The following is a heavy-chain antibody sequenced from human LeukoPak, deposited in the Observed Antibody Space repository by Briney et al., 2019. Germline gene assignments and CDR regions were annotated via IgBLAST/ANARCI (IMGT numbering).Heavy chain of an antibody. V-gene: IGHV1-2*02. CDR2: INPNSGGT. D-gene: IGHD6-13*01. Sequence: GASVTVSCKASGYTFTGYYMHWVRQAPGQGLEWMGWINPNSGGTNYAQKFQGRVTMTRDTSISTAYMELSRLRSDDTAVYYCASRAAAGTNYYYYMDVWGKGTTVTVSS. CDR3: ASRAAAGTNYYYYMDV. CDR1: GYTFTGYY. J-gene: IGHJ6*03.